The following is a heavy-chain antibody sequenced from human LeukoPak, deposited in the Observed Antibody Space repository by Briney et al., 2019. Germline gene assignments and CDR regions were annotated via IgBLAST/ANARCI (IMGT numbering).Heavy chain of an antibody. V-gene: IGHV1-46*01. CDR3: ARTAARRFDY. J-gene: IGHJ4*02. CDR1: GYTFPSYF. CDR2: INPTGGST. D-gene: IGHD6-6*01. Sequence: ASVKVSCKASGYTFPSYFMHWVRQAPGQGLEWMGIINPTGGSTTYAQKFQGRVTMTRDTSTSTVYMELSSLRSDDTAVYYCARTAARRFDYWGRGTLVTVSS.